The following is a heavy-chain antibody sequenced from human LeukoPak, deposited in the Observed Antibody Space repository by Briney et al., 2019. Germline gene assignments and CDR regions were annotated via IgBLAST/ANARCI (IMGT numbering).Heavy chain of an antibody. CDR2: INPNTGGT. D-gene: IGHD7-27*01. Sequence: ASVKVSCKASEYTFTDYYVHWVRQAPGQGLEWMGWINPNTGGTNYAQKFQGRVTMTRDTSISTGYMDLSGLRSDDTAVYYCARAKANWGSGDYWGQGTPVTVSS. CDR3: ARAKANWGSGDY. CDR1: EYTFTDYY. J-gene: IGHJ4*02. V-gene: IGHV1-2*02.